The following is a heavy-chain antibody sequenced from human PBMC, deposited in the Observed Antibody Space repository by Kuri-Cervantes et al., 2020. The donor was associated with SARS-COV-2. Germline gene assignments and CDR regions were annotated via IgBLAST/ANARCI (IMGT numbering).Heavy chain of an antibody. CDR3: ARDGGRDDILNGSWFDP. V-gene: IGHV4-59*12. Sequence: ETLSLSCTASGGSISSYYWSWIRQPPGKGLEWIGYIHYSGSTNYNPSLKCRVTISVDTAKNQFSLNVSSVTSADTAVYYCARDGGRDDILNGSWFDPWGQGTLVTVSS. J-gene: IGHJ5*02. CDR1: GGSISSYY. CDR2: IHYSGST. D-gene: IGHD3-9*01.